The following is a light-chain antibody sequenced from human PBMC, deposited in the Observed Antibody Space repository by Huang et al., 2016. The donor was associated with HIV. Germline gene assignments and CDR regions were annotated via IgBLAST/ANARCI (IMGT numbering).Light chain of an antibody. J-gene: IGKJ4*01. CDR2: GAS. Sequence: EIEMTQSPATLSVSPGERATLSCRASQSINSDVAWYQQKPGQAPRLRIYGASTRATGIPDKLNGTGSGTDFSLSISNLQSEDFAVYYCQQYNDWPPLTFGGGTKVEI. CDR3: QQYNDWPPLT. V-gene: IGKV3-15*01. CDR1: QSINSD.